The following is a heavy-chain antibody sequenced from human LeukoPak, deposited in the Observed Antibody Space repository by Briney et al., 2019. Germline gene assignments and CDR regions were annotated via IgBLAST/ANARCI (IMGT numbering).Heavy chain of an antibody. D-gene: IGHD3-22*01. Sequence: GGSLRLSCAASGFTFDDYDMSWVRQAPGKGLEWVSGINWNGGSTGYADSVKGRFTISRDNAKSSLYLQMNSLRAEDTALYYCARDNTYYYDSSGYFDAFDIWGQGTMVTVSS. J-gene: IGHJ3*02. V-gene: IGHV3-20*04. CDR2: INWNGGST. CDR1: GFTFDDYD. CDR3: ARDNTYYYDSSGYFDAFDI.